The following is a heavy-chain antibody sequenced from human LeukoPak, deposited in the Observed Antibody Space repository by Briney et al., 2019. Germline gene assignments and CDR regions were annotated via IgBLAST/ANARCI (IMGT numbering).Heavy chain of an antibody. J-gene: IGHJ4*02. CDR3: ASELAGLTGGVDY. D-gene: IGHD1-7*01. Sequence: SETLSLTCTVSDDSITLYYWSWIRQTQGKGLEWIAYIDSSGGTNYNPSLKSRVTILVDRSKNQFSLNLSSVTAADTAVYYCASELAGLTGGVDYWGQGTLVTVSS. CDR1: DDSITLYY. CDR2: IDSSGGT. V-gene: IGHV4-59*08.